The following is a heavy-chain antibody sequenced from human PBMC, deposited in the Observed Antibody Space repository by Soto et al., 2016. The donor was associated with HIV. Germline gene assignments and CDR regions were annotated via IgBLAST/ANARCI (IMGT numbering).Heavy chain of an antibody. D-gene: IGHD3-9*01. Sequence: QVQLVQSGAEVKKPGSSVKVSCKASGGTFSSYAISWVRQAPGQGLEWMGGIIPIFGTTNYAQKFQGKVTITADESTSTAYMELSTLRSEDTAVYYCARDNGLGIPAYYFDYWGQGSLVTVSS. J-gene: IGHJ4*02. CDR3: ARDNGLGIPAYYFDY. CDR1: GGTFSSYA. V-gene: IGHV1-69*01. CDR2: IIPIFGTT.